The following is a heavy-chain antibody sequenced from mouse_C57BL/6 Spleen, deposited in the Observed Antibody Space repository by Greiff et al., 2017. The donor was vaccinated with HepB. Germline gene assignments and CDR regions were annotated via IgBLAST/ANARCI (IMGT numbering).Heavy chain of an antibody. CDR2: ISDGGSYT. Sequence: DVMLVESGGGLVKPGGSLKLSCAASGFTFSSYAMSWVRQTPEKRLEWVATISDGGSYTYYPDNVKGRFTISRDNAKNNLYLQMSHLKSEDTAMYYCAREGYSNGYYYAMDYWGQGTSVTVSS. CDR1: GFTFSSYA. D-gene: IGHD2-5*01. V-gene: IGHV5-4*01. J-gene: IGHJ4*01. CDR3: AREGYSNGYYYAMDY.